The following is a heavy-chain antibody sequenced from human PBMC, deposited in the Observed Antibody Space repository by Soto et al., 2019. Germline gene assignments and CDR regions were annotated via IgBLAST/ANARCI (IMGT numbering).Heavy chain of an antibody. V-gene: IGHV4-30-4*01. Sequence: QVQLQESGPGLAKPSQTLSLTCTVSGGSISSGDYYWSWIRQPPGKGLEWIGYIYYSGSTYYSPSLKSRVTISVDTSKNQFSLKLSSVTAADTAVYYCARERPDGARLDPWGQGTLVTVSS. J-gene: IGHJ5*02. CDR2: IYYSGST. CDR3: ARERPDGARLDP. CDR1: GGSISSGDYY. D-gene: IGHD6-6*01.